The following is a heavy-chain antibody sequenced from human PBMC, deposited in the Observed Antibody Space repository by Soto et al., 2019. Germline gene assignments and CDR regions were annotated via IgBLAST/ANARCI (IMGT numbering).Heavy chain of an antibody. V-gene: IGHV4-34*01. CDR3: ARATYGDNNYYYYYYYMDV. J-gene: IGHJ6*03. CDR2: INHSGST. Sequence: SETLSLACAGYGGSFSGYYWSWIRQPPGKGLEWIGEINHSGSTNYNPSLKSRVTISVDTSKNQFSLKLSSVTAADTAVYYCARATYGDNNYYYYYYYMDVWGKGTTVTVSS. D-gene: IGHD4-17*01. CDR1: GGSFSGYY.